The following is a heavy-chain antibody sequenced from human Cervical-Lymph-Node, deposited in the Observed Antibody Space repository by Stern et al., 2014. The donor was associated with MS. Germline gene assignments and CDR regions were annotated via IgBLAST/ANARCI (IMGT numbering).Heavy chain of an antibody. CDR3: ARASFNGDYDLGYFDY. Sequence: QVQLQESGPGLVKPSQTLSLTCTASGGPISSGGFPWSWIRQHPGKGLEWIGNLDYSGSTYYNPSLKSRVSISVGTSKSQFSLNLSSVTAADTAVYFCARASFNGDYDLGYFDYWGQGTLVTVSS. CDR2: LDYSGST. V-gene: IGHV4-31*03. J-gene: IGHJ4*02. CDR1: GGPISSGGFP. D-gene: IGHD4-17*01.